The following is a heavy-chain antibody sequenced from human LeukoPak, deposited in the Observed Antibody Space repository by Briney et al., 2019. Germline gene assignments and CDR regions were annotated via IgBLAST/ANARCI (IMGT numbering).Heavy chain of an antibody. CDR3: AKGKTGTIDYFDY. D-gene: IGHD1-7*01. Sequence: GRSLRLSCAASGFTFDDYAMHWVRQAPGKGLEWVSGISWNSGSIGYADSVKGRFTISRDNAKNSLYLQMNSLRAEDTALYYCAKGKTGTIDYFDYWGQGTLVTVSS. V-gene: IGHV3-9*01. CDR1: GFTFDDYA. CDR2: ISWNSGSI. J-gene: IGHJ4*02.